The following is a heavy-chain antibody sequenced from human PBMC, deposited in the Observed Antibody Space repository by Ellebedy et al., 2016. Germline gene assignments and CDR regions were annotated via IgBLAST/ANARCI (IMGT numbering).Heavy chain of an antibody. CDR3: AKDINYSSGWFGRTFDL. J-gene: IGHJ3*01. CDR2: ISYDGSNS. Sequence: GGSLRLXCAASGFTFNSYGIHWVRQAPGKGLEWVAFISYDGSNSYYADSVKGRFTISRDNSKNTVYLQMNSLRVEDTAIYYCAKDINYSSGWFGRTFDLWGQGTMVTVSS. D-gene: IGHD6-19*01. V-gene: IGHV3-30*18. CDR1: GFTFNSYG.